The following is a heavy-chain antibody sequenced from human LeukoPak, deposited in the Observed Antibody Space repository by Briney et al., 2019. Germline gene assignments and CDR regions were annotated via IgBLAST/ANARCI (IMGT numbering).Heavy chain of an antibody. CDR3: AGHIVTNYGPLYYYYYYMDV. V-gene: IGHV4-39*01. CDR2: IHYSGNT. Sequence: SETLSLTCTVSGGSISSNIYYWGWIRQPPGKGLEWIGSIHYSGNTYYNPSLKSRGTISVDTSKNQFSLKLSSVTAADTAVYYCAGHIVTNYGPLYYYYYYMDVWGKGTTVTISS. J-gene: IGHJ6*03. D-gene: IGHD2-21*01. CDR1: GGSISSNIYY.